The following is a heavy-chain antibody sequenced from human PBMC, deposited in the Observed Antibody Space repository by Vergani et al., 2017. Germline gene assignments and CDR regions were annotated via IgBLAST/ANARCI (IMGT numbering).Heavy chain of an antibody. V-gene: IGHV4-38-2*01. D-gene: IGHD5-18*01. CDR2: IYYSGST. CDR3: ASARKNTAALFDY. J-gene: IGHJ4*02. CDR1: GYSISSGYY. Sequence: QVQLQESGPGLVKPSETLSLTCAVSGYSISSGYYWGWIRQPPGKGLEWIGYIYYSGSTNYNPSLKSRVTISVDTSKNQFSLKLSSVTAADTAVYYCASARKNTAALFDYWGQGTLVTVSS.